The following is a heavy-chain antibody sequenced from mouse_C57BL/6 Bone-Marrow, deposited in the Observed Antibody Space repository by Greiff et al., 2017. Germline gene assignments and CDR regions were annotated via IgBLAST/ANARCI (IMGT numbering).Heavy chain of an antibody. Sequence: VQLQQPGAELVRPGSSVKLSCKASGYTFTSYWMHWVKQRPIQGLEWIGNIDPSDSETHYNQKFKDKATLTVDKSSSTAYMQLSSLTSEDSAVYYCAVHYGSSSYYFDYWGQGTTLTVSS. J-gene: IGHJ2*01. V-gene: IGHV1-52*01. CDR3: AVHYGSSSYYFDY. CDR1: GYTFTSYW. CDR2: IDPSDSET. D-gene: IGHD1-1*01.